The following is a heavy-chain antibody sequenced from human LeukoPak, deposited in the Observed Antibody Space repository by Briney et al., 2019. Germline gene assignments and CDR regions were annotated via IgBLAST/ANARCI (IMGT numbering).Heavy chain of an antibody. Sequence: ASVKDSCKASGYTFAGYCMHWVRQAPGQGLEWMGWSNPNSGGTYYAQKFQGRVTMTTDTSISTAYMELSRLRSDDTAVYYCARRSMTDNSGYDCWGRGTLVTVSS. D-gene: IGHD6-19*01. CDR2: SNPNSGGT. CDR1: GYTFAGYC. CDR3: ARRSMTDNSGYDC. J-gene: IGHJ4*02. V-gene: IGHV1-2*02.